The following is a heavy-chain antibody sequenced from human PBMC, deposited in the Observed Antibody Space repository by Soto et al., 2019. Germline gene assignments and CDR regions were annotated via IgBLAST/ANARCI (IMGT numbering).Heavy chain of an antibody. CDR1: GFTFSSYS. CDR3: ATLGVY. Sequence: XVSLSLSIAASGFTFSSYSMNWVRQAPGKGLEWVSYISSSSSTIYYADSVKGRFTISRDNAKNSLYLQMNSLRDEDTAVYYCATLGVYWGQGTLVTVSS. V-gene: IGHV3-48*02. J-gene: IGHJ4*02. CDR2: ISSSSSTI.